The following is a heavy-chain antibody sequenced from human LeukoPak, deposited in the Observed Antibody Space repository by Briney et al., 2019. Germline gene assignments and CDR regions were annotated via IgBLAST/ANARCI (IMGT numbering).Heavy chain of an antibody. CDR2: IRQDGSVK. J-gene: IGHJ4*02. D-gene: IGHD2-21*02. V-gene: IGHV3-7*01. Sequence: GGSLRLSCEASGFTLTDNWMSWVRQAPGKGLEWLANIRQDGSVKYYVDSVKGRFTISRDNAKNSLFLQMNSLRAEDTAVYYCARDVGWDSSLVTTTRSDYWGQGTLVTVSS. CDR3: ARDVGWDSSLVTTTRSDY. CDR1: GFTLTDNW.